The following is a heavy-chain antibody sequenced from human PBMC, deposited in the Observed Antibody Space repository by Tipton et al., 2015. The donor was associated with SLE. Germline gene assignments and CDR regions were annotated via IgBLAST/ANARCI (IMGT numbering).Heavy chain of an antibody. J-gene: IGHJ4*02. CDR1: GGSISSSSYY. V-gene: IGHV4-39*07. D-gene: IGHD6-13*01. CDR2: IYYSGST. CDR3: ARGSSWAFDY. Sequence: LRLSCTVSGGSISSSSYYWGWIRQPPGKGLEWIGSIYYSGSTNYNPSLKSRVTMSVDTSKNQFSLKLSSVTAADTAVYYCARGSSWAFDYWGQGTLVTVSS.